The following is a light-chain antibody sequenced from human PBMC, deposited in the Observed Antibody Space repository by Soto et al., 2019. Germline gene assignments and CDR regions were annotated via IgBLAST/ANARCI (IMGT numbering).Light chain of an antibody. CDR1: SSDVGRYNY. J-gene: IGLJ3*02. Sequence: QSALTQPASVSGSPGQSITISCTGTSSDVGRYNYVSWYQQHPGKAPKLMIHDVTNRPSGISSRFSGSKSGNTASLTISGLQTEDEADYYCSSYTPTNWRVFGGGTKVTVL. CDR3: SSYTPTNWRV. CDR2: DVT. V-gene: IGLV2-14*01.